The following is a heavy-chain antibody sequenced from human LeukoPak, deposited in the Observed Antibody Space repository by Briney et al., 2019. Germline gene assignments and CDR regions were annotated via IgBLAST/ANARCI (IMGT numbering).Heavy chain of an antibody. Sequence: KASETLSLTCTVSGGSISSYYWSWIRQPAGKGLEWIGRIYTSGSTNYNPSLKSRVTMSVDTSKNQFSLKLSSVTAADTAVYYCARARWYGYGSGSYTWGYMDVWGKGTTVTISS. CDR1: GGSISSYY. CDR3: ARARWYGYGSGSYTWGYMDV. D-gene: IGHD3-10*01. V-gene: IGHV4-4*07. CDR2: IYTSGST. J-gene: IGHJ6*03.